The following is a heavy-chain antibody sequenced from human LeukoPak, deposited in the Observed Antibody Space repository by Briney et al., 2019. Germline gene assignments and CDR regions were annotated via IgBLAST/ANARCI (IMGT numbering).Heavy chain of an antibody. D-gene: IGHD6-13*01. J-gene: IGHJ5*02. CDR2: ISWNSGSI. CDR1: GFTFDDYA. CDR3: AKDGYSSSWYSKYNWFDP. Sequence: GGSLRLSCAASGFTFDDYATHWARQAPGKGLEWVSGISWNSGSIGYADSVKGRFTISRDNAKNSLYLQMNSLRAEDTALYYCAKDGYSSSWYSKYNWFDPWGQGTLVTVSS. V-gene: IGHV3-9*01.